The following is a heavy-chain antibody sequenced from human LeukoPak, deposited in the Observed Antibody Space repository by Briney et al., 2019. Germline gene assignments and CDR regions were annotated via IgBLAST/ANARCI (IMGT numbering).Heavy chain of an antibody. CDR1: GGSISSGDYY. V-gene: IGHV4-30-4*08. CDR2: IYYSGST. D-gene: IGHD3-22*01. CDR3: ARGEYYYDSSGYRY. J-gene: IGHJ4*02. Sequence: SETLSLTCTVSGGSISSGDYYWSWIRQPPGKGLEWIGYIYYSGSTYYNPSLKSRVTISVDTSKNQFSLKLSSVTAADTAVYYCARGEYYYDSSGYRYWGQGTLVTASS.